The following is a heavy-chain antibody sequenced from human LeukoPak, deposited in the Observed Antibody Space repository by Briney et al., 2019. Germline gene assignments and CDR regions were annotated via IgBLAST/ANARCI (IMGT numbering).Heavy chain of an antibody. J-gene: IGHJ5*02. D-gene: IGHD3-3*01. CDR2: ISSSSSYI. CDR1: GFTFSSYS. V-gene: IGHV3-21*01. Sequence: PGGSLRLSCAASGFTFSSYSMNWVRQAPGKGLEWVSFISSSSSYIYYADSVKGRFTISRDNAKSSLYLQMNSLRAEDTAVYYCARVDFWSFDPWGQGTLVTVSS. CDR3: ARVDFWSFDP.